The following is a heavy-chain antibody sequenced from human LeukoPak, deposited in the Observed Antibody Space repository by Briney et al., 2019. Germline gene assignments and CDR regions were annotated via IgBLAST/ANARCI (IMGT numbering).Heavy chain of an antibody. Sequence: SETLSLTCTVSGGSISSSSYYWGWIRQPPGKGLEWIGSIYYSGNTYYNPSLKSRVTISVDTSKNQFSLKLSSVTAADTAVYYCARLYQPYYDSPYYFDYWGQGTLVTVSS. J-gene: IGHJ4*02. D-gene: IGHD3-22*01. V-gene: IGHV4-39*01. CDR1: GGSISSSSYY. CDR2: IYYSGNT. CDR3: ARLYQPYYDSPYYFDY.